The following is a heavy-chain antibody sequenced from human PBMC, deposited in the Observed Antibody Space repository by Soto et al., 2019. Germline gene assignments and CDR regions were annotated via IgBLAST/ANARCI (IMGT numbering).Heavy chain of an antibody. D-gene: IGHD3-3*01. CDR1: GFTFSSYS. Sequence: PGGSLRLSCAASGFTFSSYSMNWVRQAPGKGLEWVSSISSSSSYIYYADTVKGRFTISRDNAKNSLYLQMNSLRAEDTAVYYCARGPFDYDFWSGSNWFDPWGQGTLVTVSS. J-gene: IGHJ5*02. CDR2: ISSSSSYI. V-gene: IGHV3-21*01. CDR3: ARGPFDYDFWSGSNWFDP.